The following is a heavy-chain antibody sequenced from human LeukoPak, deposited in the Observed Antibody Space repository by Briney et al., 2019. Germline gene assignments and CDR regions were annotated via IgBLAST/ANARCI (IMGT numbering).Heavy chain of an antibody. J-gene: IGHJ5*02. CDR2: IYYSGST. CDR3: VQLLIGRFDP. D-gene: IGHD2-2*01. V-gene: IGHV4-30-4*01. CDR1: GGSISSGDNY. Sequence: SQTLSLTCTVSGGSISSGDNYCSWVRQPPGKGLEWIGYIYYSGSTYYNPSLKSRLSMSVDTSRNQCSLQLPSVTAADTAVYYCVQLLIGRFDPWGQGLLVTVSS.